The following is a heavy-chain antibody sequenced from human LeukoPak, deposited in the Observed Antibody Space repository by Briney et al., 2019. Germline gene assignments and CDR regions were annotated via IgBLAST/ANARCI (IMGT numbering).Heavy chain of an antibody. CDR2: IYYSGST. CDR1: GGSISSGDYY. V-gene: IGHV4-30-4*08. D-gene: IGHD3-22*01. CDR3: ARRGYYYDSSGLTGYYMDV. Sequence: SQTLSLTXTVSGGSISSGDYYWSRIGQPPGKGLQWIGYIYYSGSTYYNPSLKSRVTISVDTSKNQFSLKLSSVTAADTAVYYCARRGYYYDSSGLTGYYMDVWGKGTTVTVSS. J-gene: IGHJ6*03.